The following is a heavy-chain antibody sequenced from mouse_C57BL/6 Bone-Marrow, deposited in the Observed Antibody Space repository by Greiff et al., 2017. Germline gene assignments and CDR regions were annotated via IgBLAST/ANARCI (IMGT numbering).Heavy chain of an antibody. Sequence: VQLQESGAELVKPGASVKISCKASGYAFSSYWMNWVKQRPGKGLEWIGQIYPGDGDTTYNGKFKGKATLTADKSSSTAYMQLSSLTSEDSAVYFCARSRRDFYAMDYWGQGTSVTVSS. V-gene: IGHV1-80*01. CDR2: IYPGDGDT. CDR3: ARSRRDFYAMDY. J-gene: IGHJ4*01. CDR1: GYAFSSYW. D-gene: IGHD3-3*01.